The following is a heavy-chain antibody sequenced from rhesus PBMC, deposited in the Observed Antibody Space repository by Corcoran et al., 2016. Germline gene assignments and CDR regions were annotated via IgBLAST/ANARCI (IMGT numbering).Heavy chain of an antibody. Sequence: QVQLQESGPGLVKPSETLSLTCAVSGGSISDDYYWSWIRQPPGKGLEWIGYIYGSGGGTNYNPSLKNRVTIAIDTSKNQFSRKLSSGTAADTAVYYCARVAGVIINWYFDLWGPGTPITISS. V-gene: IGHV4-106*01. CDR2: IYGSGGGT. D-gene: IGHD3-34*01. CDR1: GGSISDDYY. CDR3: ARVAGVIINWYFDL. J-gene: IGHJ2*01.